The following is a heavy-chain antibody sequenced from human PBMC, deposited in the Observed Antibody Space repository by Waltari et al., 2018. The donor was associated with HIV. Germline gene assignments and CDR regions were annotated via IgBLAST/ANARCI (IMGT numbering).Heavy chain of an antibody. J-gene: IGHJ5*02. V-gene: IGHV1-69*01. CDR3: APFCSGGSCPGVGWFDP. CDR2: ISPIVGTA. D-gene: IGHD2-15*01. Sequence: QVQLVQSGAEVKKPGSSVKVSCKASGGTFSSYAISWVRQAPGQGLEWMGGISPIVGTANYAQKLQGRGTITADESTSTAYMELSSLRSEDTAVYYCAPFCSGGSCPGVGWFDPWGQGTLVTVSS. CDR1: GGTFSSYA.